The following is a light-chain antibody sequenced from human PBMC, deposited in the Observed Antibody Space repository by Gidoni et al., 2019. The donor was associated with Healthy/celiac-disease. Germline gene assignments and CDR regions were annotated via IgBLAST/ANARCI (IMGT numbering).Light chain of an antibody. J-gene: IGLJ2*01. CDR3: QSADSSGTPVV. Sequence: SYELTQPPSVSVSPGQTARITCSGDALPKQYAYWYQQKPGQAPVLVIYKDSERPSGIPERFSGSSSGTTVTLTISGVQAEDEADYYCQSADSSGTPVVFGGGTKLT. V-gene: IGLV3-25*02. CDR2: KDS. CDR1: ALPKQY.